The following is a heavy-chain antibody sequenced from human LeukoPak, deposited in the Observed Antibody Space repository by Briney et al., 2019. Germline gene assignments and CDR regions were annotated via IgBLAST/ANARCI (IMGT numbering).Heavy chain of an antibody. CDR1: GFTFSSYE. Sequence: GGSLRLSCAASGFTFSSYEMNWVRQAPGKGLEWVSYISSSGSTIYYADSVEGRFTISRDNAKNSLYLQMNSLRAEDTAVYYCARDPADTAMDYWGQGTLVTISS. D-gene: IGHD5-18*01. V-gene: IGHV3-48*03. CDR2: ISSSGSTI. J-gene: IGHJ4*02. CDR3: ARDPADTAMDY.